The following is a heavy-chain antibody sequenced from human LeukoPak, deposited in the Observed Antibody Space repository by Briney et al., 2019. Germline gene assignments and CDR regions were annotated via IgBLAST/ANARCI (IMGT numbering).Heavy chain of an antibody. CDR3: ARDVYDSSDGSPEVS. CDR1: GFTFRNYA. CDR2: IAYGGSNR. V-gene: IGHV3-30*04. D-gene: IGHD3-22*01. J-gene: IGHJ5*02. Sequence: GGSLRLSCAGSGFTFRNYAMQWVRQAPGKGLEWVAVIAYGGSNRDYAASVKGRFTISRDNSMNTLYLQMNSLRAEDTAVYYCARDVYDSSDGSPEVSWGQGTLVTVSS.